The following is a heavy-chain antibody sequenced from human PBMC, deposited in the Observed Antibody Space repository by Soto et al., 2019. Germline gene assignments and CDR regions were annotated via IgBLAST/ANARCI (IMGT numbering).Heavy chain of an antibody. CDR2: IYYSGST. Sequence: SETLSLTCTVSGGSISSGGYYWSWIRQHPGKGLEWIGYIYYSGSTYYNPSLKSRVTISVDTSKNQFSLKLSSVTAADTAVYYCARAIVVVPAAKNWFDPWGQGTLVTVSS. D-gene: IGHD2-2*01. CDR3: ARAIVVVPAAKNWFDP. CDR1: GGSISSGGYY. V-gene: IGHV4-31*03. J-gene: IGHJ5*02.